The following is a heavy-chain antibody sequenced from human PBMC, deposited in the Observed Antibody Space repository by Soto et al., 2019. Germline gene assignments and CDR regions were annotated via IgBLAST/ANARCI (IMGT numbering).Heavy chain of an antibody. Sequence: QVQLQESGPGLVKPSETLSLPCTVSGGSISSYYWSWIRQPPGKGLEWIVYIYYSGSTNYNPSLKSRVTISVDTSKNQFSLKLSAVNAADTAVSYCASRYGGTLDYWGQGTLVTVSS. CDR2: IYYSGST. CDR3: ASRYGGTLDY. D-gene: IGHD4-17*01. CDR1: GGSISSYY. V-gene: IGHV4-59*08. J-gene: IGHJ4*02.